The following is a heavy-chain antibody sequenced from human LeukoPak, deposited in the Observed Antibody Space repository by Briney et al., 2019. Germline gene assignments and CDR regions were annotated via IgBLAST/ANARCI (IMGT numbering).Heavy chain of an antibody. CDR1: GYTFTGYY. CDR2: INPNSGGT. D-gene: IGHD4-11*01. V-gene: IGHV1-2*02. CDR3: ARVDYGNSRYGMDV. Sequence: ASVKVSCKASGYTFTGYYMHWVRQAPGQGLEWMGWINPNSGGTNYAQKFQGRVTMTRDTSISTAYMELSRLRFDDTAVYYCARVDYGNSRYGMDVWGQGTTVTVSS. J-gene: IGHJ6*02.